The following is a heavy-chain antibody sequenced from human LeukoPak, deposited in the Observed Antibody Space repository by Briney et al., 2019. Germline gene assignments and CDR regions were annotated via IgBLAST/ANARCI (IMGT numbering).Heavy chain of an antibody. CDR3: ARDLEYSSLGGQAPLIDY. Sequence: ASVKVSCKASGYTFTGYYMHWVRQAPGQGLEWMGWINTNTGNPTYAQGFTGRFVFSLDTSVSTAYLQISSLKAEDTAVYYCARDLEYSSLGGQAPLIDYWGQGTLVTVSS. V-gene: IGHV7-4-1*02. J-gene: IGHJ4*02. CDR1: GYTFTGYY. CDR2: INTNTGNP. D-gene: IGHD6-6*01.